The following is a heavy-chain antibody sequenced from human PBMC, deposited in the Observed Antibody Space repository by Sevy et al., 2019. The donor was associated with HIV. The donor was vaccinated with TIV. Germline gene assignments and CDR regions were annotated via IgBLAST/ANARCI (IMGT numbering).Heavy chain of an antibody. D-gene: IGHD3-22*01. CDR3: ATTKDYYDSSGYPFDY. J-gene: IGHJ4*02. CDR1: GYTLNEFS. Sequence: ASVKVSCKVSGYTLNEFSMHWVRQAPGKGLEWMTPFDPEDGDPEDGKTIYAQKFLGRVTVTEDTSTDTAYMELSSLRSEDTAVYYCATTKDYYDSSGYPFDYWGQGTLVTVSS. CDR2: FDPEDGDPEDGKT. V-gene: IGHV1-24*01.